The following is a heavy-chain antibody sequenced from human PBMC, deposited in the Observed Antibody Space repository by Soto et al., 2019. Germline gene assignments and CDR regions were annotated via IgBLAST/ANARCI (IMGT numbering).Heavy chain of an antibody. V-gene: IGHV3-9*01. CDR2: ISWNSGSI. Sequence: EVQLVESGGGLVQPGRSLRLSCAASGFTFNDHSMHWVRQAPGKGLEWVSGISWNSGSIGYADAVKGGFTISRDNAKNSLFLQKNSLRPEDSAFEYYAKDAPKCGDYVPWYCDYWGQGTLVTVSS. CDR3: AKDAPKCGDYVPWYCDY. CDR1: GFTFNDHS. D-gene: IGHD4-17*01. J-gene: IGHJ4*02.